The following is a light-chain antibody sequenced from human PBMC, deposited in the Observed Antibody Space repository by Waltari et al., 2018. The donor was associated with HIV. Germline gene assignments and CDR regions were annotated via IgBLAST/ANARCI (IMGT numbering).Light chain of an antibody. CDR3: QQYGNWYT. Sequence: EIVMTQSPVTLSVSPGERATLSCRTSQSVRSNLAWYQQKPGQAPRLLIYGASTRATGTPARFSGSGSGTEFTLTISSLQSEDFAVYYCQQYGNWYTFGQGTKLEIK. CDR1: QSVRSN. CDR2: GAS. V-gene: IGKV3D-15*01. J-gene: IGKJ2*01.